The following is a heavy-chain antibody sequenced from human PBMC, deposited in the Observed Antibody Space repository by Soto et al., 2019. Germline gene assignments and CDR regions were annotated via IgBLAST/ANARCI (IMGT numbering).Heavy chain of an antibody. Sequence: ASVKVSFKASGYTFTSYYMHWVRQAPGQGLEWMGIINPSGGSTSYAQKFQGRVTMTRDTSTSTVYMELSSLRSEDTAVYYCARGNRGFGELLPYYYYGMDVWGQGTTVTVSS. V-gene: IGHV1-46*01. CDR3: ARGNRGFGELLPYYYYGMDV. CDR2: INPSGGST. CDR1: GYTFTSYY. J-gene: IGHJ6*02. D-gene: IGHD3-10*01.